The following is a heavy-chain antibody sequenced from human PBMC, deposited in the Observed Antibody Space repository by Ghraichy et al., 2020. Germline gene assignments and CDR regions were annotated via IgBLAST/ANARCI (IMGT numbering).Heavy chain of an antibody. V-gene: IGHV3-23*01. CDR2: ITGSGGRT. D-gene: IGHD6-19*01. J-gene: IGHJ4*02. Sequence: GASLRLSCAASGFTFSTFAMSWVRQAPGKGLEWVSGITGSGGRTYYAASVKGRFTISRDNSTNKLFLQMTSLRAEDTAVYYCAKEPIYSSGWQDFDYWGQGTLVTVSS. CDR3: AKEPIYSSGWQDFDY. CDR1: GFTFSTFA.